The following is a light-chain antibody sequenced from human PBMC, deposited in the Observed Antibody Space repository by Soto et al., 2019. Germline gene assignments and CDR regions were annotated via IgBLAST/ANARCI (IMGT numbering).Light chain of an antibody. J-gene: IGLJ1*01. CDR3: CSYAGSSTYV. Sequence: QSVLTQPASVSGSPGQSITISCTGTSSDVGGYSYVSWYQQYPGKAPKLMIYEGSKRPSGVSNRFSGSKSGNTASLTISGLQAEGEADYYCCSYAGSSTYVFGTGTKVTVL. V-gene: IGLV2-23*01. CDR2: EGS. CDR1: SSDVGGYSY.